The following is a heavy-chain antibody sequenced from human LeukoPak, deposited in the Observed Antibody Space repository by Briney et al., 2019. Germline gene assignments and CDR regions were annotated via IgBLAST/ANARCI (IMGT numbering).Heavy chain of an antibody. CDR3: AKVGSGYYDSSGYYPGYYFDY. D-gene: IGHD3-22*01. V-gene: IGHV3-23*01. Sequence: GGSLRLSCAASGFTFSSYGMSWVRQAPGKGLEWVSVISGSGGSTYYADSVKGRFTISRDNSKNTLYLQMNSLRAEDTAVYCCAKVGSGYYDSSGYYPGYYFDYWGQGTLVTVSS. CDR2: ISGSGGST. CDR1: GFTFSSYG. J-gene: IGHJ4*02.